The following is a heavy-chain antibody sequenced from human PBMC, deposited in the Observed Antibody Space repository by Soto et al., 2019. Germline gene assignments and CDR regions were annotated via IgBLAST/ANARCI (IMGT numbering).Heavy chain of an antibody. CDR2: IRKKANNYAT. CDR3: TRHPSNY. CDR1: GFTFSGYD. D-gene: IGHD6-6*01. J-gene: IGHJ4*02. Sequence: GGSLRLSCAASGFTFSGYDMHWVRQASGKGLEWIGHIRKKANNYATAYAASVKGRFTISRDDSKNTAYLQMNSLKTEDTAVYYCTRHPSNYWGQGTLVTVSS. V-gene: IGHV3-73*01.